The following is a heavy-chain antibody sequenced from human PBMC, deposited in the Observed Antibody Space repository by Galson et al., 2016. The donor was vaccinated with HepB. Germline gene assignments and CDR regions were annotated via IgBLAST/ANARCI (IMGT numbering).Heavy chain of an antibody. CDR2: IYWDDDR. Sequence: PALVKPTQTLTLTCTFSGFSLDTGGMGVGWIRQPPGKALEWLILIYWDDDRRYSPSLRTRVSIYKDTTKNQVVLTMTNMDPVDTGTYYCARLRGGHPGLGYYFGYWGQGTLVTVSS. J-gene: IGHJ4*02. CDR1: GFSLDTGGMG. V-gene: IGHV2-5*02. CDR3: ARLRGGHPGLGYYFGY. D-gene: IGHD2-15*01.